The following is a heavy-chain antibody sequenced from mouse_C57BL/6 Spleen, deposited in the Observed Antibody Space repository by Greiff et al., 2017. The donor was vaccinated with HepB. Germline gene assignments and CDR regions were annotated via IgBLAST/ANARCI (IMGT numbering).Heavy chain of an antibody. J-gene: IGHJ3*01. CDR1: GYTFTSYW. V-gene: IGHV1-50*01. CDR2: IDPSDSYT. Sequence: QVQLQQPGAELVKPGASVKLSCKASGYTFTSYWMQWVKQRPGQGLEWIGEIDPSDSYTNYNQKFKGKATLTVDTSSSTAYMQLSSLTSEDSAVYYCARADGYFPWLAYWGQGTLVTVSA. CDR3: ARADGYFPWLAY. D-gene: IGHD2-3*01.